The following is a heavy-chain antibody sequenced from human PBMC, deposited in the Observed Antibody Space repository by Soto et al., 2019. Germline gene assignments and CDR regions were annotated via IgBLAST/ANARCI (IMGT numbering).Heavy chain of an antibody. CDR2: IIPFLSIT. V-gene: IGHV1-69*02. CDR1: GDTFTSYT. Sequence: QVQLVQSGAEVKKPGSSVKVSCKPSGDTFTSYTFSWVRQAPGQGFEWMGRIIPFLSITNYEQKFQGRVSITADKSTSTAYMELSSLTSEDTALYFCARTPTRNTDYAYFDLWGQGTLVTVSS. CDR3: ARTPTRNTDYAYFDL. D-gene: IGHD4-17*01. J-gene: IGHJ4*02.